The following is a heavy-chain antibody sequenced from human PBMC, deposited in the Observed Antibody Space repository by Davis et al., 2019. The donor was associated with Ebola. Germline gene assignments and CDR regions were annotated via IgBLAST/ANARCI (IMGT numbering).Heavy chain of an antibody. V-gene: IGHV3-66*01. D-gene: IGHD6-19*01. CDR2: ISSGATA. Sequence: GGSLRLSCVVSGFTVSSNYMNWVRQSPVKGLEWLSVISSGATAYYADSVKGRFTIAIDYSKNTLFLQMNSLRVEDTDVYFCARMMETSGWQGGFDPWGQGTLVTVSS. CDR1: GFTVSSNY. J-gene: IGHJ5*02. CDR3: ARMMETSGWQGGFDP.